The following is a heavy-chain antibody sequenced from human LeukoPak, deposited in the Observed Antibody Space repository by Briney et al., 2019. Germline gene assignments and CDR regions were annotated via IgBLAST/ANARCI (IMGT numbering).Heavy chain of an antibody. V-gene: IGHV3-30*18. CDR1: GFTFSSYG. D-gene: IGHD3-16*01. Sequence: GGSLRLSCVASGFTFSSYGMHWVRQAPGKGPEWVAVISYDGSNKYYADSVKGRFTISRDNSKNTVYLQMNSLRAEDTAVYYCAKGNWSTEGGHNWFDPWGQGTLVTVSS. CDR3: AKGNWSTEGGHNWFDP. J-gene: IGHJ5*02. CDR2: ISYDGSNK.